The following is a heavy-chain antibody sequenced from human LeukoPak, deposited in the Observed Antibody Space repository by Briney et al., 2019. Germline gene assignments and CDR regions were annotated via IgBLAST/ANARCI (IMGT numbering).Heavy chain of an antibody. CDR1: GFIFNNYA. J-gene: IGHJ4*02. D-gene: IGHD3-22*01. CDR3: AGHYYDRGGYYRLDY. CDR2: ISYDGSNK. Sequence: QSGGSLRLSCAGSGFIFNNYAMHWVRQPPGKGLEWVAVISYDGSNKYYADSVKGRFTISRDNSKNTLYLQMNSLRTEDTAMFYCAGHYYDRGGYYRLDYWGQGTLVTVSS. V-gene: IGHV3-30-3*01.